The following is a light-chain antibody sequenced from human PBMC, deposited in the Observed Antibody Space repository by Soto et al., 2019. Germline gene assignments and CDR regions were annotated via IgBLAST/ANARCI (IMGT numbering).Light chain of an antibody. V-gene: IGKV1-5*03. Sequence: TQLTQSPSTLSASVGERVPITCPAKRVIGSWLAWYQQKPGKAPKLLIYKTSILENGVPSRFSGSGSGTEFTLTISSLQPDDFATYYCQQYNTYRAFGQGTKVDIK. CDR1: RVIGSW. J-gene: IGKJ1*01. CDR2: KTS. CDR3: QQYNTYRA.